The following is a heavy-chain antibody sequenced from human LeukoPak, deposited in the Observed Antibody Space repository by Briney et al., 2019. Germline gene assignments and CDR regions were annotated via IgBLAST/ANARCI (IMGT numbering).Heavy chain of an antibody. D-gene: IGHD6-13*01. Sequence: GGSVRLSCAASGFTFNNAWMNWVRQAPGKGLEWVGRIKSKPDGGTPDYAAPVKGRFTISRDDSEETLYLQMNSLQTADTAVYYCSTFDSSWYGGETKAFDYWGQGTLVTVS. J-gene: IGHJ4*02. CDR1: GFTFNNAW. CDR2: IKSKPDGGTP. V-gene: IGHV3-15*01. CDR3: STFDSSWYGGETKAFDY.